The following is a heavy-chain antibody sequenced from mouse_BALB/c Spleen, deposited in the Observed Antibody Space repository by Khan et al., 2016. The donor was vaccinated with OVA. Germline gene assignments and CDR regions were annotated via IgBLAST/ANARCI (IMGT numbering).Heavy chain of an antibody. CDR1: GFSLSRYN. V-gene: IGHV2-6-4*01. CDR2: IWGGGGT. CDR3: ARAYYRYDGYYAMDY. Sequence: QVQLKQSGPGLVAPSQSLSITCTVSGFSLSRYNIHWVRQPPGKGLEWLGMIWGGGGTDYNSTLKIRLSISKDNSKSQVFLKMNSLQTDDTAIYFSARAYYRYDGYYAMDYWGQGTSVTVSS. J-gene: IGHJ4*01. D-gene: IGHD2-14*01.